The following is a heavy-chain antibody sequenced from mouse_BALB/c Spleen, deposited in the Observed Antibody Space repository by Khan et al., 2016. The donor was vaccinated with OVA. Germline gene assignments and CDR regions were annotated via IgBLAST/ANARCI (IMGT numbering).Heavy chain of an antibody. CDR2: VSTGGSYT. CDR1: GFTFSTYG. J-gene: IGHJ3*01. Sequence: EVELVESGGDLVKPGGSLKLSCAASGFTFSTYGMSWVRQTPDKRLEWVATVSTGGSYTYYPDSVKGRFTISRDNAKNTLYLQVSSLKSEDTAMFYCTCLSYYYDSGGFAYWGQGTLVTVSA. V-gene: IGHV5-6*01. CDR3: TCLSYYYDSGGFAY. D-gene: IGHD1-1*01.